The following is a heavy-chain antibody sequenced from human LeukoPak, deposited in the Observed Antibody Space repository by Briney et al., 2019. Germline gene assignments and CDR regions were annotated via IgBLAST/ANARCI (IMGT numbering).Heavy chain of an antibody. V-gene: IGHV3-30*03. CDR1: GFTFSSYG. J-gene: IGHJ4*02. CDR2: ITYDGSNK. CDR3: ARERSRGIQLCPGY. Sequence: PGGSLRLSCAASGFTFSSYGMHWVRQAPGKGLEWVAVITYDGSNKYYADSVKGRFTISRDNSKNTLYLQMNNLRAEDTAVYYCARERSRGIQLCPGYWGQGTLVTVSS. D-gene: IGHD5-18*01.